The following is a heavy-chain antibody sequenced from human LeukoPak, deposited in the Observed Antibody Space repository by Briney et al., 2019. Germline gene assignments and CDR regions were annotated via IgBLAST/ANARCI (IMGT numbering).Heavy chain of an antibody. V-gene: IGHV3-15*01. Sequence: PGGSLRLSCAASGFTFSNAWMSWVRHAPGKGLEWVGRIRSKTDGGTTDYAAPVKGRFTMSRDDSKNTLYLQMNSPKTEDTAVYYCTTDPDFWSGPVDYWGQGTLVTVSS. D-gene: IGHD3-3*01. CDR2: IRSKTDGGTT. J-gene: IGHJ4*02. CDR1: GFTFSNAW. CDR3: TTDPDFWSGPVDY.